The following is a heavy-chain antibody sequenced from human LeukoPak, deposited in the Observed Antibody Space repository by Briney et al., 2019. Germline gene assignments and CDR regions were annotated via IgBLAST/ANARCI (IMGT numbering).Heavy chain of an antibody. V-gene: IGHV3-48*01. CDR1: GLTISSYS. Sequence: GGSLRLSCAASGLTISSYSMNWVRQAPGKGLQWVSYISSSSSTIYYADSVKGRFTISRDNAKNSLYLQMNSLRAEDTAVYYCAKKYSTGLDPWGQGTLVTVSS. D-gene: IGHD1-26*01. J-gene: IGHJ5*02. CDR3: AKKYSTGLDP. CDR2: ISSSSSTI.